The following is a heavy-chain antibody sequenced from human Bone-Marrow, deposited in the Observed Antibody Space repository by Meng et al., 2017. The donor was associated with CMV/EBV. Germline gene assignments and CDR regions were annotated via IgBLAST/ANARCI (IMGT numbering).Heavy chain of an antibody. CDR1: GYTFTTYD. V-gene: IGHV1-8*01. Sequence: ASVKVSCKASGYTFTTYDINWVRQAPGQGLEWMGWMNPNSGNTGYAQKFQGRVTMTRLTSLTTAYMELSSLTSDDTAVYYCARTRIEVEPDGTKIKYFNYGMDVWGQGTTVAVSS. CDR3: ARTRIEVEPDGTKIKYFNYGMDV. CDR2: MNPNSGNT. D-gene: IGHD2-15*01. J-gene: IGHJ6*02.